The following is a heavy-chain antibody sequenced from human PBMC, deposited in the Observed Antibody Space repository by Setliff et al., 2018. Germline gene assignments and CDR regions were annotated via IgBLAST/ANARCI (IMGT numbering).Heavy chain of an antibody. J-gene: IGHJ4*02. CDR1: GFTFSSYA. V-gene: IGHV3-23*01. D-gene: IGHD2-2*01. CDR3: STLPAAMGSYYFDY. Sequence: GGSLRLSCAASGFTFSSYAMSWVRQAPGKGLEWVSAISGRGGSTYYADSVKGRFTISRDNSKNTLYLQMNSLRAEDTAVYYCSTLPAAMGSYYFDYWGQGTLVTVSS. CDR2: ISGRGGST.